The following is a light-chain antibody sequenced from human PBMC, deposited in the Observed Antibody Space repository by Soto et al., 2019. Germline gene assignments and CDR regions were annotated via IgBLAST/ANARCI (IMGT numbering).Light chain of an antibody. CDR1: QSVSTS. CDR3: QQYNNWPRT. Sequence: EIVMTQSPATLSVSPGEGATLSCRASQSVSTSLAWFQQKPGQAPRLLIYVAFARATGIPARFSGSGSGTEFTLTISSLQSEDFAVYYCQQYNNWPRTFGQGTKVEIK. J-gene: IGKJ1*01. CDR2: VAF. V-gene: IGKV3-15*01.